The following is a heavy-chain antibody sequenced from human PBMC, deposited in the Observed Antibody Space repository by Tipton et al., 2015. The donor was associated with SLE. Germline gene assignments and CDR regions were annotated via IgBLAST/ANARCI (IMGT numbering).Heavy chain of an antibody. CDR1: GYSFTTYW. CDR2: IYPGDSDI. D-gene: IGHD2-21*02. Sequence: QLVQSGAELKKPGESLKISCKGSGYSFTTYWIGWVRQMPGKGLEWTGIIYPGDSDIKYNPSFQGQVTMSADKSISLAYLQWSSLKASDTAMYFCARHQTADYWGQGTLVTVSS. J-gene: IGHJ4*02. V-gene: IGHV5-51*01. CDR3: ARHQTADY.